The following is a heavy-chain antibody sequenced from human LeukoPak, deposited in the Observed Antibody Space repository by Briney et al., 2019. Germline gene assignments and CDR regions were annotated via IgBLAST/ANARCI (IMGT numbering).Heavy chain of an antibody. V-gene: IGHV3-20*04. J-gene: IGHJ4*02. CDR2: IDRNGDST. D-gene: IGHD6-13*01. CDR1: GFTFDDYG. Sequence: GGSLRLSCAASGFTFDDYGMSWVRQAPGKGLEWVSGIDRNGDSTGYADSVEGRFTISRDNAKNSLYLQMNSLRAEDTALYYCARAGIAAAGTHGYYFDYWGQGTLVTVSS. CDR3: ARAGIAAAGTHGYYFDY.